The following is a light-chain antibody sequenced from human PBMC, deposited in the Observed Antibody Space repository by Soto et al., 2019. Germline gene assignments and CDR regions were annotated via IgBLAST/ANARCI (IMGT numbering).Light chain of an antibody. V-gene: IGKV3-20*01. CDR3: QQFGTSPPIT. Sequence: EIVLTQSPGTLSLSPGERATLSCSAIQGVAGRYLAWYQQKPGQAPRLLIYDASSRATGIPDRFIGSGSGTDFTLTISRLEPEDFAVYYCQQFGTSPPITFGQGTRLEIK. CDR2: DAS. J-gene: IGKJ5*01. CDR1: QGVAGRY.